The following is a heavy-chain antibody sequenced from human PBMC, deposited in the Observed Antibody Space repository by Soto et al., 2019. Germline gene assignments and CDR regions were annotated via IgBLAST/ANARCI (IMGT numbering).Heavy chain of an antibody. CDR3: ASHLPVAGTRGFDY. CDR1: SDSISTTRW. D-gene: IGHD6-19*01. Sequence: QVQLQESGPGLVKPSGTLSLTCAVSSDSISTTRWWSWVRQPPGKGLEWIGEIVHSGSTNYNPSLKTRLSILIDKSKNQLSLNLASVTAADTAVYYCASHLPVAGTRGFDYWGQGILVTVSS. V-gene: IGHV4-4*02. CDR2: IVHSGST. J-gene: IGHJ4*02.